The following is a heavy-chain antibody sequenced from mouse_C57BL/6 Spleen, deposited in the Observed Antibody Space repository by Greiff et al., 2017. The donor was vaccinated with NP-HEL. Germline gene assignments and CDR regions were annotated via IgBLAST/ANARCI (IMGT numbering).Heavy chain of an antibody. Sequence: QVHVKQPGAELVRPGTSVKLSCKASGYTFTSYWMHWVKQRPGQGLEWIGVIDPSDSYTNYNQKFKGKATLTVDTSSSTAYMQLSSLTSEDSAVYYCASGYDGGPYYYAMDYWGQGTSVTVSS. V-gene: IGHV1-59*01. CDR3: ASGYDGGPYYYAMDY. CDR2: IDPSDSYT. D-gene: IGHD2-2*01. J-gene: IGHJ4*01. CDR1: GYTFTSYW.